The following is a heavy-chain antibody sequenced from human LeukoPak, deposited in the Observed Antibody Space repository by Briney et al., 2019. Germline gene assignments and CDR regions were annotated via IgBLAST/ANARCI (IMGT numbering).Heavy chain of an antibody. CDR3: GSMAAAGTFDY. Sequence: GGSLRLSCAASGFTFSSYEMNWVRHAPGKGLEWVSYISSSGSTIYYADSVKGRFTISRGNAKNSLYLQMNSLRAEDTAVYYCGSMAAAGTFDYWGQGTLVTVSS. CDR1: GFTFSSYE. J-gene: IGHJ4*02. D-gene: IGHD6-13*01. CDR2: ISSSGSTI. V-gene: IGHV3-48*03.